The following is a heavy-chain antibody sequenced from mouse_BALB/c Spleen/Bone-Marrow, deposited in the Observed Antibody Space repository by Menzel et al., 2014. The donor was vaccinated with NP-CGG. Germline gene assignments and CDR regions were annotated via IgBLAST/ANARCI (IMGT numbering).Heavy chain of an antibody. CDR2: ISNGSSII. V-gene: IGHV5-17*02. CDR3: ARKGAMITHYYAMDY. D-gene: IGHD2-4*01. J-gene: IGHJ4*01. Sequence: EVQLQQSGGGLVQPGGSRKLFCAASGFTFSSFGMHWVRQAPEKGLEWVAYISNGSSIIYYADTVKGRFTISRDNPKNTLFLQMTSLGSEDSAMHYGARKGAMITHYYAMDYWGQGTSVTVSS. CDR1: GFTFSSFG.